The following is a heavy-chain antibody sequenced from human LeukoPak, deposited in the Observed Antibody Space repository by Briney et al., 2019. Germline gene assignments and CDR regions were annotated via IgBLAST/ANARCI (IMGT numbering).Heavy chain of an antibody. CDR2: ISSSSSYI. Sequence: GGSLRLSCAASGFTFSSYSMNWVRQAPGKGLEWVSSISSSSSYIYYADPVKGRFTISRDNAKNSLYLQMNSLRAEDTAVYYCAELGITMIGGVWGKGTTVTISS. J-gene: IGHJ6*04. CDR1: GFTFSSYS. D-gene: IGHD3-10*02. CDR3: AELGITMIGGV. V-gene: IGHV3-21*01.